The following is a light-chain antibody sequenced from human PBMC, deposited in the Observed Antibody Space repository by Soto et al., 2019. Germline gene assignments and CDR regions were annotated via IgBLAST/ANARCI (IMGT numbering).Light chain of an antibody. CDR3: QQYGSSPYT. CDR2: GAS. V-gene: IGKV3-20*01. J-gene: IGKJ2*01. CDR1: QSVSSGY. Sequence: EIVLTQSPGTLSLSPGERGTLSCRASQSVSSGYLAWYQQKPGQAPRLLIYGASSRATGIPDRFSGSGSGTDFTLTINRQEPEDFAVYSCQQYGSSPYTFGRGTKLEIK.